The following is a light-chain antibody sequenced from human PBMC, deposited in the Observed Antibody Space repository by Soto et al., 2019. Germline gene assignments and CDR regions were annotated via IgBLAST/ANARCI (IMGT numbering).Light chain of an antibody. CDR3: QQYNNWDPT. CDR2: GAS. CDR1: QSVSSN. V-gene: IGKV3-15*01. Sequence: EIVMTQSPATLSVSTGASVTLSCRASQSVSSNLAWYQQKPGQAPSLLIYGASTRATAIPARFSGSGSGTEFTLTISSMQSEDFAVYYCQQYNNWDPTVGQGTKGDIK. J-gene: IGKJ1*01.